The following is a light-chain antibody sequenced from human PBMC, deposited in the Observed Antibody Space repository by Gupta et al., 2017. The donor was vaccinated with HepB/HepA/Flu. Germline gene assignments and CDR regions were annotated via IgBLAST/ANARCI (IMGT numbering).Light chain of an antibody. CDR1: SLRSYY. CDR3: NYRDSSGNHVV. V-gene: IGLV3-19*01. Sequence: SSELTQDPAVSVALGQTVRITCQGDSLRSYYASWYQQKPGQAPVLVIYGKNNRPSGIPDRFSGSSSGNTASFTITGAQAEDEADYYCNYRDSSGNHVVFGGGTKLTVL. J-gene: IGLJ2*01. CDR2: GKN.